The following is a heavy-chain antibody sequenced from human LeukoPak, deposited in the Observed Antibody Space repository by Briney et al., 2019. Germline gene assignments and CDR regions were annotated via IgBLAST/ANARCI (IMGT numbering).Heavy chain of an antibody. D-gene: IGHD2-2*01. CDR2: ICYSRSTI. CDR1: GFTFSSYS. V-gene: IGHV3-48*01. CDR3: ARVSQLYI. Sequence: GGSLTLSCAASGFTFSSYSMNWVRQAPGKGLERVSYICYSRSTIYYADPVKGRFTISRDNAKNSLYLQMNSLRAEDTAVYYCARVSQLYIWGQATMVTVPS. J-gene: IGHJ3*02.